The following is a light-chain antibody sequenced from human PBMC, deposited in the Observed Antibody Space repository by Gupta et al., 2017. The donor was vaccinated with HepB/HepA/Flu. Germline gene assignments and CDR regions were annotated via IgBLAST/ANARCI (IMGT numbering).Light chain of an antibody. CDR1: QGISSY. CDR3: QQYDSYPRT. Sequence: AIRMTQSPSSFSASTGDRVTITCRASQGISSYLAWYQQKPGKAPKLLIYAASTLQSGVPSMFSGSGSGTDFTLTISCLQSEDFATYYCQQYDSYPRTFGQGTKVEIK. J-gene: IGKJ1*01. CDR2: AAS. V-gene: IGKV1-8*01.